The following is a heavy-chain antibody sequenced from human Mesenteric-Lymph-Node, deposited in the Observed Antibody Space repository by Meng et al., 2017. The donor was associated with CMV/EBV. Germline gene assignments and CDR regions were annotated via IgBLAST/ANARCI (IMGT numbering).Heavy chain of an antibody. CDR2: ISGSGGST. D-gene: IGHD6-6*01. CDR1: GFTFSSYA. J-gene: IGHJ4*02. V-gene: IGHV3-23*01. CDR3: ATAEFSSPFDY. Sequence: GESLKISCAASGFTFSSYAMSWVRQAPGKGLEWVSAISGSGGSTYYADSVKGRFTISRDNSRNTLYLQMNSLRPEDTAIYYCATAEFSSPFDYWGQGALVTVSS.